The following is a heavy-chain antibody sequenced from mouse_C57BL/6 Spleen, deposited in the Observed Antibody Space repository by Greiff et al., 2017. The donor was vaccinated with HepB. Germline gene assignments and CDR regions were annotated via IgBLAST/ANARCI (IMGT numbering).Heavy chain of an antibody. V-gene: IGHV1-18*01. CDR3: ARSKGDYYGSSYVPWFAY. CDR2: INPNNGGT. D-gene: IGHD1-1*01. CDR1: GYTFTDYN. J-gene: IGHJ3*01. Sequence: EVKLVESGPELVKPGASVKIPCKASGYTFTDYNMDWVKQSHGKSLEWIGDINPNNGGTIYNQKFKGKATLTVDKSSSTAYMELRSLTSEDTAVYYCARSKGDYYGSSYVPWFAYWGQGTLVTVSA.